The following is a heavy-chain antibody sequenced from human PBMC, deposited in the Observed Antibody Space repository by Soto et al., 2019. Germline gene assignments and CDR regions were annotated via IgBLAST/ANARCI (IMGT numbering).Heavy chain of an antibody. D-gene: IGHD2-21*01. CDR2: ISSSGSTI. CDR3: ARAKPFAGYFDY. J-gene: IGHJ4*02. V-gene: IGHV3-48*03. CDR1: GFTFSSYE. Sequence: PGGSLRLSCAASGFTFSSYEMNWVRQAPGKGLEWVSYISSSGSTIYYADSVKGRFTISRDNAKNSLYLQMNSLRAEDTAVYYCARAKPFAGYFDYWGQGTLVTVSS.